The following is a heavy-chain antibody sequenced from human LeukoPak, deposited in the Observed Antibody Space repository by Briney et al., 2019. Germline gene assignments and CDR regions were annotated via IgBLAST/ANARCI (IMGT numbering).Heavy chain of an antibody. D-gene: IGHD6-19*01. CDR3: ARGGSSGWWAFDI. V-gene: IGHV3-21*01. CDR2: ISSSSSYI. CDR1: GFTFSSYS. Sequence: GGSLRLSCAASGFTFSSYSMNWVRQAPGKGLEWVSSISSSSSYIYYADSVKGRFTISRDNAKNSLYLQMNSLRAEDTAAYYFARGGSSGWWAFDIWGQGTMVTVSS. J-gene: IGHJ3*02.